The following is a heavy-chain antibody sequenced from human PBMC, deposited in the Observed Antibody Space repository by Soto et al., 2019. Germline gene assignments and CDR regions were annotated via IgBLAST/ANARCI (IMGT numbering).Heavy chain of an antibody. J-gene: IGHJ5*02. CDR2: INAGNGNT. CDR3: ARSNILTGYWAT. CDR1: GYTFTSYA. D-gene: IGHD3-9*01. V-gene: IGHV1-3*01. Sequence: QVQLVQSGAEVKKPGASVKVSCKASGYTFTSYAMHWVRQAPGQRLEWMGWINAGNGNTKYSQKLQGRVTITRDTSASTAYMELSSLRSEDTAVYYCARSNILTGYWATWGQGSLVTVSS.